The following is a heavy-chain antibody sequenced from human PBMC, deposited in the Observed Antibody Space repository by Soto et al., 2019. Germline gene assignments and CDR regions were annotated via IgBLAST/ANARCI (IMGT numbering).Heavy chain of an antibody. CDR1: GFTFSSYA. J-gene: IGHJ6*02. CDR3: AKSPKALRYYYYGMDV. D-gene: IGHD6-6*01. CDR2: ISGSGGST. Sequence: GSLRLSCAASGFTFSSYAMSWVRQAPGKGLEWVSAISGSGGSTYYADSVKGRFTISRDNSKNTLYLQMNSLRAEDTAVYYCAKSPKALRYYYYGMDVWGQGTTVTVSS. V-gene: IGHV3-23*01.